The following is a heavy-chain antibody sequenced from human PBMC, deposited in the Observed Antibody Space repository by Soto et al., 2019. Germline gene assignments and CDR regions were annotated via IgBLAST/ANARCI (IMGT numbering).Heavy chain of an antibody. CDR2: ISSNGDTT. CDR1: GFTFSTSA. CDR3: ARDGSMRYLDY. V-gene: IGHV3-64*01. J-gene: IGHJ4*02. Sequence: EVQLVESGGGLVQPGGSLRLSFAASGFTFSTSAMHWVRQAPGMRLEYVSAISSNGDTTYYANSVKGRFTISRDNSKNTLYLQMGSLRVEDMAVYYCARDGSMRYLDYWGQGALVTVSS.